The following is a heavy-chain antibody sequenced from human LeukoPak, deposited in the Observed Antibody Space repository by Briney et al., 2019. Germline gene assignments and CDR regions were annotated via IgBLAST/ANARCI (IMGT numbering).Heavy chain of an antibody. V-gene: IGHV4-59*08. D-gene: IGHD3-3*01. Sequence: PSETLSLTCTVSGGSISSYYWSWIRQPPGKGLEWIGYTYYSGSTNYNPSLKSRVTISLNTSKNQFSLNLSSVTAADTAVYYCARDRSGYAYWGQGTLVTVSS. CDR2: TYYSGST. CDR1: GGSISSYY. J-gene: IGHJ4*02. CDR3: ARDRSGYAY.